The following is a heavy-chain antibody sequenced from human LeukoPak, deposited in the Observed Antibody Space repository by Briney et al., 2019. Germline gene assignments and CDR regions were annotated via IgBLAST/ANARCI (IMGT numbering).Heavy chain of an antibody. CDR2: IWYDGSNR. CDR1: GFTFSSYG. Sequence: GGSLRLSCAASGFTFSSYGMHWVRQAPGKGLEWVAVIWYDGSNRYYADSVKGRFTISRDNSKNTLYLQMNSLRAEDTAVYYCAKAPSKTSIAARPGLYWGQGTLVTVSS. D-gene: IGHD6-6*01. CDR3: AKAPSKTSIAARPGLY. J-gene: IGHJ4*02. V-gene: IGHV3-33*06.